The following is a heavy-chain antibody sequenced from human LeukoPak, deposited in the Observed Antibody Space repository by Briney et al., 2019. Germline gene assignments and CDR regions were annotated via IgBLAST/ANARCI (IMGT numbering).Heavy chain of an antibody. CDR3: AGNYYGSGSYYSEDRY. CDR2: IYTSGST. Sequence: PSQTLSPTCTVSGGSISSGSYYWSWIRQPAGKGLEWIGRIYTSGSTNYNPSLKSRVTISVDTSKNQFSLKLSSVTAADTAVYYCAGNYYGSGSYYSEDRYWGQGTLVTVSS. V-gene: IGHV4-61*02. J-gene: IGHJ4*02. CDR1: GGSISSGSYY. D-gene: IGHD3-10*01.